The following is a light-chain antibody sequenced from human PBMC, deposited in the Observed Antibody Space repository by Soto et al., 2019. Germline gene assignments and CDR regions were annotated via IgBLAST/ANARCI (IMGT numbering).Light chain of an antibody. CDR2: GAS. CDR3: QQYGNSPST. Sequence: ETVLTQSPGTLSLSPGERATLSCRASQSVSNNYLAWYLQKPGQATRLLIYGASSRATGIPDRFSGSGSGTDFTLTITRLEPEDFAVYYCQQYGNSPSTFGQGTRLEI. V-gene: IGKV3-20*01. CDR1: QSVSNNY. J-gene: IGKJ5*01.